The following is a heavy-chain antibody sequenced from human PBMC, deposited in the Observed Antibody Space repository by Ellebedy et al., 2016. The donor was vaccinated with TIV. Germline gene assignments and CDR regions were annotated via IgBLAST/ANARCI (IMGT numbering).Heavy chain of an antibody. J-gene: IGHJ4*02. CDR2: INTDGTTT. D-gene: IGHD3-16*01. CDR1: GFSFSTYW. Sequence: GGSLRLSCAASGFSFSTYWMFWVRQAPGKGLVWVSRINTDGTTTDYADSVKGRFTISRDNAKNTLYLQMNSLRADDTAVYYCARDYWGYWGQGTLVTVSS. CDR3: ARDYWGY. V-gene: IGHV3-74*01.